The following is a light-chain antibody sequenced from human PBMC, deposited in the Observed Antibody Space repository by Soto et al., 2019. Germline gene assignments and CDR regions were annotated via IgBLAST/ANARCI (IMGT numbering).Light chain of an antibody. CDR3: CSYTSSSTYV. CDR2: DVN. V-gene: IGLV2-14*01. Sequence: QSVLTQPASVSGSPGQSITISCTGTSSDVGGYNYVSWSQQHPGKAPKLMIFDVNNRPSGASNRFSGSKSGNTASLTISGLQAEDEADYYCCSYTSSSTYVFGTGTKLTVL. CDR1: SSDVGGYNY. J-gene: IGLJ1*01.